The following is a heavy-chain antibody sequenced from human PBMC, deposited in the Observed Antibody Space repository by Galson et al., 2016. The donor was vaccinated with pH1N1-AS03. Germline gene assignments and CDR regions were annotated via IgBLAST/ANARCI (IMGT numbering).Heavy chain of an antibody. CDR2: IRTKANTYAT. Sequence: SLRLSCAASGFTFSASAMHWVRQASGKGLEWVGRIRTKANTYATAYAASVKGRFTISRDDSKNTAYLEMNSLKTEDTAVYYCTRPIDPVAYGGTYGGDYWGQGTLVTVSS. CDR3: TRPIDPVAYGGTYGGDY. D-gene: IGHD1-26*01. J-gene: IGHJ4*02. V-gene: IGHV3-73*01. CDR1: GFTFSASA.